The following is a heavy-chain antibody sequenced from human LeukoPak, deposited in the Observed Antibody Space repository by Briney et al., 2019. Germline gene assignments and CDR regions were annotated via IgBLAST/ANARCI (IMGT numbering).Heavy chain of an antibody. CDR3: ARGDYGDYTYYFDY. Sequence: PSETLSLTCAVSGGSISSGGYSWSWIRQPAGKGLEWIGYIYYSDTYYNPSLKSRVTISADTSKNQFSLRLNSVTAADTAVYYCARGDYGDYTYYFDYWGQGTLVTVSS. CDR2: IYYSDT. CDR1: GGSISSGGYS. D-gene: IGHD4-17*01. V-gene: IGHV4-30-4*07. J-gene: IGHJ4*02.